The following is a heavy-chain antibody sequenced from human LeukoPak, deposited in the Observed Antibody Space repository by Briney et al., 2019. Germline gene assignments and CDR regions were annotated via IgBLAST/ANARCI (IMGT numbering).Heavy chain of an antibody. V-gene: IGHV4-30-4*08. CDR3: ARGGGGYTLYSFDY. CDR2: IYFSGSR. CDR1: GASIRSGDHH. Sequence: PSETLSLTCTVSGASIRSGDHHWSWLRQSPGRGLEWIGYIYFSGSRSSNPSLRSRLTISVDTSKNQFSLKLSSVTAADTAIYYCARGGGGYTLYSFDYWGLGALVTVSS. D-gene: IGHD3-22*01. J-gene: IGHJ4*02.